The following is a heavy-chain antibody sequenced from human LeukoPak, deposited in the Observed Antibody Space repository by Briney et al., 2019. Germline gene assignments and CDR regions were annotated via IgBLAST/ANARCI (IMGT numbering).Heavy chain of an antibody. CDR3: ARTGGPQWPPRLYFDY. D-gene: IGHD6-19*01. V-gene: IGHV4-34*01. Sequence: SETLSLTCAVYGGSFSGYYWSWIRQPPGKGLEWIGEINHSGSTNYNPSLKSRVTISVDTSKNQFSLKLSSVTAADTAVCYCARTGGPQWPPRLYFDYWGQGTLVTVSS. J-gene: IGHJ4*02. CDR1: GGSFSGYY. CDR2: INHSGST.